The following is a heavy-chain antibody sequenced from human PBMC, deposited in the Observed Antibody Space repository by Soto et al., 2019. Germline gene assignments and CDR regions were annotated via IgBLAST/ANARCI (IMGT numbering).Heavy chain of an antibody. CDR3: ARGVICSGGSCNYYYYYGMDV. Sequence: ASVKVSCKASGGTFSSYAISWVRQAPGQGLEWMGGIIPILGIANYAQKFQGRVTITADKSTSSAYMELSSLRSEDTAGYYCARGVICSGGSCNYYYYYGMDVWGQGTTVTVSS. CDR1: GGTFSSYA. CDR2: IIPILGIA. D-gene: IGHD2-15*01. V-gene: IGHV1-69*10. J-gene: IGHJ6*02.